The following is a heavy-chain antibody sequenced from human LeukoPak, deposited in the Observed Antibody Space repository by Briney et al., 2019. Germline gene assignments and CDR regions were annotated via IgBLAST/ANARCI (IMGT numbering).Heavy chain of an antibody. J-gene: IGHJ4*02. D-gene: IGHD1-14*01. CDR2: INHSGST. Sequence: SETLSLTCAVYGGSFSGYYWSWIRQPPGKGLEWIGEINHSGSTNYNPSLKSRVTISVDTSKNQFSLKLSSVTAADTAVYYCARGQATGYWGQGTLVTVSS. CDR1: GGSFSGYY. V-gene: IGHV4-34*01. CDR3: ARGQATGY.